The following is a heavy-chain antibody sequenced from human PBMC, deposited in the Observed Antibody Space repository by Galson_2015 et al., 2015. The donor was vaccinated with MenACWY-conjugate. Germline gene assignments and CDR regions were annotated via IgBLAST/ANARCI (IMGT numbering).Heavy chain of an antibody. CDR2: ISTSGSRT. J-gene: IGHJ3*01. V-gene: IGHV3-23*05. CDR1: GFTFSTSG. CDR3: AKASFGVTIGEVFAFDS. Sequence: ALRLSCEVSGFTFSTSGMSWVRQAPGKGLEWVAAISTSGSRTYYADSVKGRFIISRDNSDNRIYLQMNTLRAEDTALYYCAKASFGVTIGEVFAFDSWGQGTMIIVSS. D-gene: IGHD3-3*01.